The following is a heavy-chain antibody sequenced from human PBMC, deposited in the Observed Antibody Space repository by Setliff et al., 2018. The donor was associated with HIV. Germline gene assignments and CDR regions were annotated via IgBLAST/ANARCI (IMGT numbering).Heavy chain of an antibody. CDR2: IRLDGSDK. Sequence: GGSLRLSCAASGFTFRNYGMHWVRQAPGKGLEWVAFIRLDGSDKFYADSVKGRFTISRDNSKNTLFLQMNSLRSEDTAGYYCARDDSDYSGSGARFDYWGQGTLVTVSS. V-gene: IGHV3-30*02. CDR3: ARDDSDYSGSGARFDY. D-gene: IGHD3-10*01. J-gene: IGHJ4*02. CDR1: GFTFRNYG.